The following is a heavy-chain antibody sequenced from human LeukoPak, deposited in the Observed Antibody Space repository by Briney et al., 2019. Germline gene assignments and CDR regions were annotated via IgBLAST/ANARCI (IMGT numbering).Heavy chain of an antibody. Sequence: GGSLRLSCAASGFIFSTYWMSWVRQAPGKGLQWVANIKQDGSEKYHVDSVKGRFTISRDNAKNSLYLQMNSLRAEDTAVYYCARGTNWAFDSWGQGTLVTVSS. V-gene: IGHV3-7*05. CDR2: IKQDGSEK. CDR3: ARGTNWAFDS. D-gene: IGHD7-27*01. CDR1: GFIFSTYW. J-gene: IGHJ4*02.